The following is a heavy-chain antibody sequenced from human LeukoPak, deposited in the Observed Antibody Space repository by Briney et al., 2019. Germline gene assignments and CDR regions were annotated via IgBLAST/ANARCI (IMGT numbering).Heavy chain of an antibody. D-gene: IGHD2-15*01. V-gene: IGHV3-11*04. CDR3: ARQDDHLGYFSGGNYFGPFDF. CDR1: GFTFSDYY. CDR2: ISSSGYTI. J-gene: IGHJ4*02. Sequence: GGSLRLSCAASGFTFSDYYMSWIRQAPGKGLEWVSHISSSGYTINYADSVKGRFTISRDNAKKSLYLQMNNLRAEDTALYYCARQDDHLGYFSGGNYFGPFDFWGQGTLVTVSS.